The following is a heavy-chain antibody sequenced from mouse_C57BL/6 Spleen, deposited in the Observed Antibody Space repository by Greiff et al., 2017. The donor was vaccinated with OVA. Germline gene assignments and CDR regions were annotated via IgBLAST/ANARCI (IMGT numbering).Heavy chain of an antibody. CDR3: AKNGGLDPYYFDY. J-gene: IGHJ2*01. D-gene: IGHD3-3*01. Sequence: VQLQQSGPGLVQPSQSLSITCTVSGFSLTSYGVHWVRQSPGKGLEWLGVIWRGGSTDYNAAFMSRLSITKDNSKSQVFFKMNSLQADDTAIYYCAKNGGLDPYYFDYWGQGTTLTVSS. CDR1: GFSLTSYG. CDR2: IWRGGST. V-gene: IGHV2-5*01.